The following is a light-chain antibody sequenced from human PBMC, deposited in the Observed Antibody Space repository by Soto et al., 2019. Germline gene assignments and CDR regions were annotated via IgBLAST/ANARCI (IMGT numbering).Light chain of an antibody. Sequence: QSALTQPASMSGSPGQSITISCTGSNTDVGGYNSVSWYQQYPGKAPKLMIYDVTNRPSGVPDRFSGSKSGNTASLTISGLQPEDEADYYCCSYTNINTTVFGTGTKVTVL. J-gene: IGLJ1*01. CDR2: DVT. CDR3: CSYTNINTTV. CDR1: NTDVGGYNS. V-gene: IGLV2-14*03.